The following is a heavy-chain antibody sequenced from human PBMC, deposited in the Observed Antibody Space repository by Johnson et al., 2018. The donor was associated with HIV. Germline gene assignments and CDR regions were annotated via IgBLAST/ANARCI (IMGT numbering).Heavy chain of an antibody. CDR1: GFTFDDYT. J-gene: IGHJ3*02. CDR3: AKGSLVGPNDAFDI. V-gene: IGHV3-43*01. D-gene: IGHD3-16*02. CDR2: ISWDGGST. Sequence: VQLVESGGVVVQPGGSLRLSCAASGFTFDDYTMHWVRQAPGKGLEWVSLISWDGGSTYYAYSVKGRFTISRDNSKNSLYLQMNSLRTEDTALYYCAKGSLVGPNDAFDIWGQGTMVTVSS.